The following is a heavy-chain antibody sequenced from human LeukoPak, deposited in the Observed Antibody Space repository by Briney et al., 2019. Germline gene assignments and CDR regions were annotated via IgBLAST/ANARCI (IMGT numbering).Heavy chain of an antibody. CDR1: GYTFTGYY. CDR2: INPKSGGK. CDR3: ARGDTVTTDY. V-gene: IGHV1-2*02. J-gene: IGHJ4*02. D-gene: IGHD4-17*01. Sequence: ASVKVSCKASGYTFTGYYIHWVRQAPGQGLEWMGWINPKSGGKKYAQNFQGRVTMTRAASISTAYMELSRLRSDDTAVYYCARGDTVTTDYWGQGTLVTVSS.